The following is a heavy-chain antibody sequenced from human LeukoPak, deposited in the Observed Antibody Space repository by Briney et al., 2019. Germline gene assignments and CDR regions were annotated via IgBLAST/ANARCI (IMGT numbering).Heavy chain of an antibody. Sequence: PGGSLRLSCAASGFTFSNAWMSWVRQAPGKGLEWVGRIKSKPDGGTTDYAAPVKGRFTISRDDSKNTLYLLMNSLKTEDTAVYYCTTDEEAAAGTGADYWGQGTLVTV. CDR2: IKSKPDGGTT. CDR1: GFTFSNAW. CDR3: TTDEEAAAGTGADY. V-gene: IGHV3-15*01. D-gene: IGHD6-13*01. J-gene: IGHJ4*02.